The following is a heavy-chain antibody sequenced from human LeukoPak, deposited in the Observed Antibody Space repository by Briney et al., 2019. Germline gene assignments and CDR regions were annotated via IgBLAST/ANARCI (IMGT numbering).Heavy chain of an antibody. Sequence: ASVKVSCKASGYTFTNYDINWVRQATGQGLEWMGWMNPNSGNTAYAQKFQGRVAITRNTSISTAYMELSSLRSEDTAVYYCARGPVGDFWSGYYTYYYYYMDVWGKGTTVTVSS. CDR3: ARGPVGDFWSGYYTYYYYYMDV. CDR1: GYTFTNYD. J-gene: IGHJ6*03. CDR2: MNPNSGNT. V-gene: IGHV1-8*03. D-gene: IGHD3-3*01.